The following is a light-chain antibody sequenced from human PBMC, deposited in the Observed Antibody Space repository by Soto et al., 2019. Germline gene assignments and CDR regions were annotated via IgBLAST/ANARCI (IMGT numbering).Light chain of an antibody. CDR1: QSVTSN. CDR3: LQYNNWPYT. CDR2: GAS. J-gene: IGKJ2*01. V-gene: IGKV3-15*01. Sequence: EVVMTQSPATLSASPGERATLSCRASQSVTSNLAWYQQKPGQAPRLLINGASTRATGIPARFSGSGSGTEFTLTISSLQSEDFAIYFCLQYNNWPYTFGQGTKLEIK.